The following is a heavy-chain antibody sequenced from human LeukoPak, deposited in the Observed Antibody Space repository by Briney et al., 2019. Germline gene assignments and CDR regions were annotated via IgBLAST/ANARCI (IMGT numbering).Heavy chain of an antibody. V-gene: IGHV1-18*01. D-gene: IGHD3-10*01. CDR1: GGTFSSYA. CDR2: ISAYNGNT. CDR3: ASGDGDGYYFDY. J-gene: IGHJ4*02. Sequence: RASVKVSCKASGGTFSSYAISWVRQAPGQGLEWMGWISAYNGNTNYAQKLQGRVTMTTDTSTSTAYMELRSLRSDDTAVYYCASGDGDGYYFDYWGQGTLVTVSS.